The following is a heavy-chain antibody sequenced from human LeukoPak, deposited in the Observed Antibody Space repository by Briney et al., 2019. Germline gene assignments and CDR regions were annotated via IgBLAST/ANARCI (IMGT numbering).Heavy chain of an antibody. Sequence: PSETLSLTCTVSGASISSGSYYWSWIRQPAGKGLEWIGRIYISGSTNYNPSLKSRVTISVDTSKNRFSLKLSSVTAADTAVYYCARTEESGYSYRYFGYYYYMDVWGKGTTVTVSS. CDR1: GASISSGSYY. D-gene: IGHD5-18*01. J-gene: IGHJ6*03. V-gene: IGHV4-61*02. CDR2: IYISGST. CDR3: ARTEESGYSYRYFGYYYYMDV.